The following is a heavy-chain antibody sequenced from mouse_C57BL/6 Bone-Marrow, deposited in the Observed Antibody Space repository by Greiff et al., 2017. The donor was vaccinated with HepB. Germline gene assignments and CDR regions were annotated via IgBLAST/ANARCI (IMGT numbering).Heavy chain of an antibody. J-gene: IGHJ4*01. Sequence: EVHLVESGGGLVQPGGSLSLSCAASGFTFTDYYMSWVRQPPGKALEWLGFIRNKANGYTTEYSASVKGRFTISRDNSQTILYLQMNAMRAEDSATYFYSSPCDYGNSHYAMDYWGQGTSVTVSS. V-gene: IGHV7-3*01. CDR2: IRNKANGYTT. CDR3: SSPCDYGNSHYAMDY. D-gene: IGHD1-1*01. CDR1: GFTFTDYY.